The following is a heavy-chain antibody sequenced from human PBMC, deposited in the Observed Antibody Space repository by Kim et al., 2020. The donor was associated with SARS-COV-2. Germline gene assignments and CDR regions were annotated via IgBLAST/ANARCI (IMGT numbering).Heavy chain of an antibody. CDR1: GFTFTSYG. V-gene: IGHV3-33*01. CDR3: ARELQVKGPNWHWFDP. CDR2: IYSDGNTK. Sequence: GGSLRLSCTASGFTFTSYGMHWVRQAPGKGLEWVAVIYSDGNTKHYGDPVKGRFTISRDDSKNTLYLQMSSLRVDDTALYYCARELQVKGPNWHWFDPWG. D-gene: IGHD1-1*01. J-gene: IGHJ5*02.